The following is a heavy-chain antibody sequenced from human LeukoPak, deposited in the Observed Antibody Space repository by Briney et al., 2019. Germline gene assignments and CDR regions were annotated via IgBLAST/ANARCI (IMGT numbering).Heavy chain of an antibody. CDR1: GFTFSTYA. CDR3: ARELLGAFDY. CDR2: ISYDGSKK. J-gene: IGHJ4*02. D-gene: IGHD7-27*01. Sequence: GGSLRLSCAASGFTFSTYAMHWVRQALGKGLEWVAVISYDGSKKDYADSVKGRFSISRDNSKNTLYLQMNSLRAADTTAYYCARELLGAFDYWGRGTLVTVSS. V-gene: IGHV3-30-3*01.